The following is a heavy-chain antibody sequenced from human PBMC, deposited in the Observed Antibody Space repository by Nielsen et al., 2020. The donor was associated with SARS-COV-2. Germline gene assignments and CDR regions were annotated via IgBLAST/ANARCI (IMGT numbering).Heavy chain of an antibody. D-gene: IGHD2-15*01. CDR3: ARDILEDIVVVVAATPYYGMDV. Sequence: GESLKISCAASGFTVNRNYMSWVRQAPGKGLEWVSLMYAGASTFYADSVKGRFTISRHNAENTVYLQMNSLRTDDTAVYYCARDILEDIVVVVAATPYYGMDVWGQGTTVTVSS. V-gene: IGHV3-53*04. J-gene: IGHJ6*02. CDR1: GFTVNRNY. CDR2: MYAGAST.